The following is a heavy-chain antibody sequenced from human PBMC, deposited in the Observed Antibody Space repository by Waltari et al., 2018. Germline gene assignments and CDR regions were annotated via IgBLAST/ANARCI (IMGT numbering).Heavy chain of an antibody. V-gene: IGHV1-69*14. CDR2: IIPICGTA. J-gene: IGHJ3*02. CDR3: ARNGGSFTGAAFDI. CDR1: GYTFTDYY. Sequence: VQLVQSGAEVKKPGATVKISCKASGYTFTDYYMHWVQPAPGKGLEWMGRIIPICGTANYAQKFQGRVTITADKSTGTAYMELSSLRSEDTAVYYCARNGGSFTGAAFDIWGQGTMVTVSS. D-gene: IGHD2-15*01.